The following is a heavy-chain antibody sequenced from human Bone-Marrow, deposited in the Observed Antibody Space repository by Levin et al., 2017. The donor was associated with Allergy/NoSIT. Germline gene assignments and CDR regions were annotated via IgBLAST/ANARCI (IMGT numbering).Heavy chain of an antibody. CDR1: GFTFGDYA. V-gene: IGHV3-9*01. CDR3: AKDVRSYYDSSGQRFDC. J-gene: IGHJ4*02. CDR2: ISWNSGST. Sequence: PGGSLRLSCAASGFTFGDYAMHWVRQAPGKGLEWVSGISWNSGSTAYADSVQGRFTISRDNAKNSLYLQMNSLRAEDTALYYCAKDVRSYYDSSGQRFDCWGQGTLVTVST. D-gene: IGHD3-22*01.